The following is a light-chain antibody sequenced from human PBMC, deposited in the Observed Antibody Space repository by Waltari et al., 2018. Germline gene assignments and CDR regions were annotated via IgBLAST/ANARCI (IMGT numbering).Light chain of an antibody. CDR3: QQYGSSPET. CDR1: QSVSSSY. V-gene: IGKV3-20*01. CDR2: GAS. Sequence: EIVLKQSPVTLSLSPGESATISCRARQSVSSSYLAWYQQKPGQAPRLLIYGASSRATGIPDRFSGSGSGTDFTLTISRLEPEDFAVYYCQQYGSSPETFGQGTKVEIK. J-gene: IGKJ1*01.